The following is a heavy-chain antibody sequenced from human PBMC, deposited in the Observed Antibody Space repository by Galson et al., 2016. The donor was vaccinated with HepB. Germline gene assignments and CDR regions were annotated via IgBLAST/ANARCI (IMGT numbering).Heavy chain of an antibody. CDR1: GFTFSSYS. V-gene: IGHV3-48*01. J-gene: IGHJ4*02. Sequence: SLRLSCADSGFTFSSYSMNWVRRAPGKGLEWVSYISSSSSNIQYADSVKGRFTISRDNSKNTLFLQLNRLRAEDTAIYYGGNDGLGWFGEVLPDDYWGQGTLVTVSS. CDR2: ISSSSSNI. D-gene: IGHD3-10*01. CDR3: GNDGLGWFGEVLPDDY.